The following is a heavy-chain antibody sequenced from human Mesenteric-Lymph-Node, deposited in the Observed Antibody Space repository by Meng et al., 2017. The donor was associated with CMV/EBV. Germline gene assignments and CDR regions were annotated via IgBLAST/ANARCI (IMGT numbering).Heavy chain of an antibody. CDR2: LYYRGGT. V-gene: IGHV4-39*07. CDR1: YF. CDR3: ARGVEKTYYDILTGYGAQNWFDP. J-gene: IGHJ5*02. Sequence: YFWGWIRPPPGKGLEWIGHLYYRGGTYYNLSLKSRVTVSVDTSKKQFSLTLSSVTAADTAVYYCARGVEKTYYDILTGYGAQNWFDPWGQGTLVTVSS. D-gene: IGHD3-9*01.